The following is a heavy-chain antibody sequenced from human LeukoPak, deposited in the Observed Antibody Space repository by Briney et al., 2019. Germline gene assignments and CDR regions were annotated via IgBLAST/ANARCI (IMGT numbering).Heavy chain of an antibody. CDR1: GDSINNYY. Sequence: SSETLSLTCTVSGDSINNYYWSWIRQSPGKGLEWIGYIYYSGSTKYNPSLKSRVIILVDTSKNQFSLKLSSVTAADTATYYCARHRGSGSPYFDYWGQGTLVTVSS. V-gene: IGHV4-59*08. J-gene: IGHJ4*02. D-gene: IGHD3-10*01. CDR3: ARHRGSGSPYFDY. CDR2: IYYSGST.